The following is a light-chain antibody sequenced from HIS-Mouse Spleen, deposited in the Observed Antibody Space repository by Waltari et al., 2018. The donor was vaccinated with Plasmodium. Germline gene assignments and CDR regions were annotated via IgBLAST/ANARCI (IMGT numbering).Light chain of an antibody. CDR3: CSYAGSYTLV. V-gene: IGLV2-11*01. Sequence: QSALTQPRSVSGSPGQSVTISCTGTSSDVGGYNYVSWYQQHPGKAPKLRIYDVSKRPAGVPDRVSGSKSGNTASLTISGLQAEDEADYYCCSYAGSYTLVFGGGTKLTVL. CDR2: DVS. CDR1: SSDVGGYNY. J-gene: IGLJ2*01.